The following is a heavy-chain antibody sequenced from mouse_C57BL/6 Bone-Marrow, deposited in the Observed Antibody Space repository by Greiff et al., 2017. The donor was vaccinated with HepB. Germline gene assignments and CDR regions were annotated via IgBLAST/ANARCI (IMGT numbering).Heavy chain of an antibody. CDR2: ISYDGSN. V-gene: IGHV3-6*01. J-gene: IGHJ1*03. CDR3: ARGWLRRTAYWYFDV. Sequence: EVKLQESGPGLVKPSQSLSLTCSVTGYSITSGYYWNWIRQFPGNKLEWMGYISYDGSNNYNPSLKNRISITRDTSKNQFFLKLNSVTTEDTATYYCARGWLRRTAYWYFDVWGTGTTVTVSS. CDR1: GYSITSGYY. D-gene: IGHD2-2*01.